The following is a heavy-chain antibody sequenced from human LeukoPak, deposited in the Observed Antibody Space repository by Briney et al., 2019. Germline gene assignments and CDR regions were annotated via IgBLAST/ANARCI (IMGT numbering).Heavy chain of an antibody. J-gene: IGHJ4*02. CDR3: ARGSNYDILTGYYGPSWYFDY. CDR1: GGSISSYY. CDR2: IYTSGST. D-gene: IGHD3-9*01. Sequence: SETLSLTCTVSGGSISSYYWSWIRQPAGKGLEWIGRIYTSGSTNYNPSLKSRVTMSVDTSKNQFSLKLSSVTAADTAVYYCARGSNYDILTGYYGPSWYFDYWGQGTLATVSS. V-gene: IGHV4-4*07.